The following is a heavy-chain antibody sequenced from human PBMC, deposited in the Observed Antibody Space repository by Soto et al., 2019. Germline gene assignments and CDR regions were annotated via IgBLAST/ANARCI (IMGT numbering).Heavy chain of an antibody. CDR2: MNPNSGNT. J-gene: IGHJ4*02. CDR1: GYTFTSYD. V-gene: IGHV1-8*01. CDR3: ARGRYDILTGYYTGGTPMEN. Sequence: QVQLVQSGAEVKKPGASVKVSCKASGYTFTSYDINWVRQATGQGLEWMGWMNPNSGNTGYAQKFQGRVTMTRNTSISTAYMELSSLRAEDTAVYYCARGRYDILTGYYTGGTPMENWGQGTLVTVSS. D-gene: IGHD3-9*01.